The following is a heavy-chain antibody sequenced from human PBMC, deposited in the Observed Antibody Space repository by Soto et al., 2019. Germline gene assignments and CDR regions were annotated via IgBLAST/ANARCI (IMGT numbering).Heavy chain of an antibody. Sequence: QVQLQESGPGLVKPSQTLSLTCTVSGGSIRSGDYYWSWIRQPPGKGLEWIGYIYYSGSTYYNPSIKRRVNISVDTSKNQFSLKLSSVTAADTAVYYCAREPMVRGSDAFDIWGQGTMVTVSS. D-gene: IGHD3-10*01. CDR3: AREPMVRGSDAFDI. V-gene: IGHV4-30-4*01. J-gene: IGHJ3*02. CDR1: GGSIRSGDYY. CDR2: IYYSGST.